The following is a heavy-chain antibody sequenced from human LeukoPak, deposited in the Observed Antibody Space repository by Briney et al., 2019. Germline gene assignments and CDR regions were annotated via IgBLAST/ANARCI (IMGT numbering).Heavy chain of an antibody. CDR3: ARGGYDSSGYYLYYYYYYMDV. D-gene: IGHD3-22*01. Sequence: PSETLSLTCTVSGGSISSYYWSWIRQPRGKGLEWIGYIYYSGSTNYNPSLKSRVTISVDTSKNQFSLKLSSVTAADTAVYYCARGGYDSSGYYLYYYYYYMDVWGKGTTVTVSS. CDR2: IYYSGST. V-gene: IGHV4-59*01. CDR1: GGSISSYY. J-gene: IGHJ6*03.